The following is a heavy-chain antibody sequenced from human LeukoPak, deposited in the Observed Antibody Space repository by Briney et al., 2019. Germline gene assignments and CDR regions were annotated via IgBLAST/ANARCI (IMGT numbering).Heavy chain of an antibody. Sequence: ASVKVSCKASGYTFTSYGISWVRQAPGQGLEWMGWISAYNGSTNYAQKLQGRVTMTTDTSTSTAYMELRSLRSDDTAVYYCARPIHYDSSGYYGYWGQGTLVTVSS. CDR3: ARPIHYDSSGYYGY. J-gene: IGHJ4*02. CDR2: ISAYNGST. D-gene: IGHD3-22*01. CDR1: GYTFTSYG. V-gene: IGHV1-18*01.